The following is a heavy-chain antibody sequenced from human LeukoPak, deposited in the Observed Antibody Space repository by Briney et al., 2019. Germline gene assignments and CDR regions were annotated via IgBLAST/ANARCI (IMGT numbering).Heavy chain of an antibody. D-gene: IGHD3-16*01. CDR1: GYSFTSYW. V-gene: IGHV5-51*01. J-gene: IGHJ4*02. Sequence: LGESLKISCKGSGYSFTSYWIGWVRQMPGKGLEWMGIIYPGDSDTRYSPSFQGQVTISADKSISTASLQWSSLKASNTAMYYCARLSAVPRGEFDYWGQGTLVTVSS. CDR3: ARLSAVPRGEFDY. CDR2: IYPGDSDT.